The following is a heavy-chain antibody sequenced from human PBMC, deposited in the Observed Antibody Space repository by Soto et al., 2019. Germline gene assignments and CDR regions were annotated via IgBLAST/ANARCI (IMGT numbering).Heavy chain of an antibody. Sequence: ASVKVSCKASGYTFTSYAMHWVRQAPGQRLEWMGWINAGNGNTKYSQKSQGRVTITRDTSASTAYMELSSLRSEDTAVYYCARVKGADNYYGMDVWGQGTTVTVSS. J-gene: IGHJ6*02. CDR2: INAGNGNT. D-gene: IGHD3-16*01. V-gene: IGHV1-3*01. CDR3: ARVKGADNYYGMDV. CDR1: GYTFTSYA.